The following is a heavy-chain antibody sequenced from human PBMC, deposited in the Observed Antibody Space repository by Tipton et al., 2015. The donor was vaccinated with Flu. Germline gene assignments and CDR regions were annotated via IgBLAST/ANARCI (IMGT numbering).Heavy chain of an antibody. V-gene: IGHV3-33*01. CDR3: ARVVYSSGWYPVFDY. CDR1: GFTFSSYG. D-gene: IGHD6-19*01. Sequence: SLRLSCAASGFTFSSYGMHWVRQAPGKGLEWVAVIWYDGSNKYYADSVKGRFTISRDNSKNTLYLQMNSLRAEDTAVYYCARVVYSSGWYPVFDYWGQGTLVTVSA. J-gene: IGHJ4*02. CDR2: IWYDGSNK.